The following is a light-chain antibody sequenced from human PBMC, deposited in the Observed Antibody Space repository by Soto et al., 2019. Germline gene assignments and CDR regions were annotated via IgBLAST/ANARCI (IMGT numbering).Light chain of an antibody. CDR3: QQRPDWPPELT. CDR1: QSVRSS. J-gene: IGKJ4*01. V-gene: IGKV3-11*01. Sequence: EIVLTPSPATLTFSPGDRANLSCRASQSVRSSLAWYQQKPGQAPRLLIYDASKRATGIPARFSGSASGTDFTLTISSLEPGDFAVYYCQQRPDWPPELTFGGGTKVDIK. CDR2: DAS.